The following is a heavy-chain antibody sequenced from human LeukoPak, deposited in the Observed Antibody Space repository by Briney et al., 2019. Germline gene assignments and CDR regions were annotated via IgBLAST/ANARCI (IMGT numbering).Heavy chain of an antibody. CDR2: IIPIFGTA. D-gene: IGHD4-17*01. V-gene: IGHV1-69*05. J-gene: IGHJ4*02. Sequence: SVKVSCKASGGTFSSYAISWVRQAPGQGLEWMGGIIPIFGTANYAQKFQGRVTITTDESTSTAYMELSSLRSEDTAVYYCARDLRGVTTPSRTDWGQGTLVTVSS. CDR1: GGTFSSYA. CDR3: ARDLRGVTTPSRTD.